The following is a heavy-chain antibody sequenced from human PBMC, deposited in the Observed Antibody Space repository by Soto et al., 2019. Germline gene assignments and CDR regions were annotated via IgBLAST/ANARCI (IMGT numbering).Heavy chain of an antibody. CDR1: GGTFSSYA. J-gene: IGHJ5*02. D-gene: IGHD6-6*01. CDR2: IIPIFGTA. V-gene: IGHV1-69*13. Sequence: GASVKVSCKASGGTFSSYAISWVRQAPGQGLEWMGGIIPIFGTANYAQKFQGRVTITADESTSTAYMELSSLRSEDTAVYYCARDNPRKEYSRLLTPNWFDPWGQGTLVTVSS. CDR3: ARDNPRKEYSRLLTPNWFDP.